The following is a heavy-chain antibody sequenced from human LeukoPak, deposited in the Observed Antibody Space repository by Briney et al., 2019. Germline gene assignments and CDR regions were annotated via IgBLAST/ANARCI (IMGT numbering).Heavy chain of an antibody. J-gene: IGHJ2*01. V-gene: IGHV3-11*04. Sequence: GGSLRLSCAASGFTFSDYYMSWIRQAPGKGLEWVSYISSSGSTIYYADSVKGRFTISRDNAKNSLYLQINSLRAEDTAVYYCAGGARGYNWYFDLWGRGTLVTVSS. CDR3: AGGARGYNWYFDL. CDR1: GFTFSDYY. D-gene: IGHD3-16*01. CDR2: ISSSGSTI.